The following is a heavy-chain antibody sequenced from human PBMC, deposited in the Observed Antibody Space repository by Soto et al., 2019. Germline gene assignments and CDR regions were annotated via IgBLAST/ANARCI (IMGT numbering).Heavy chain of an antibody. D-gene: IGHD4-17*01. J-gene: IGHJ4*02. CDR1: GFTFSSYG. CDR2: ISYDGSNK. CDR3: AKDRGDYGLFGGYFDY. V-gene: IGHV3-30*18. Sequence: GGSLRLSCAASGFTFSSYGMHWVRQAPGKGLEWVAVISYDGSNKYYADSVKGRFTISRDNSKNTLYLQMNSLRAEDTAVYYCAKDRGDYGLFGGYFDYWGQGTLVTVSS.